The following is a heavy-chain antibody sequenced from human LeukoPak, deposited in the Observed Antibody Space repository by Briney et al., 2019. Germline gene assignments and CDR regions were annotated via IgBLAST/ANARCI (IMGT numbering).Heavy chain of an antibody. J-gene: IGHJ1*01. D-gene: IGHD6-13*01. Sequence: PGGSLRLSCAASGFSFSNYAFHWVRQAPGKGLEYVSIVSSNGGSTYYASSVKGRFTISRDNSKNTLYLQMNSLRAEDTAVYYCASLYSNNWSYTEYFQHWGQGTLVTVSS. V-gene: IGHV3-64*01. CDR3: ASLYSNNWSYTEYFQH. CDR2: VSSNGGST. CDR1: GFSFSNYA.